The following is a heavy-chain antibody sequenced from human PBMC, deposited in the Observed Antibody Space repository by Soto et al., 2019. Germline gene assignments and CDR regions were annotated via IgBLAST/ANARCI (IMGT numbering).Heavy chain of an antibody. J-gene: IGHJ5*02. Sequence: SETLSLTCTVSGGSISSGDYYWSWIRQPPGKGLEWIGYIYYSGSTYYNPSLKSRVTISVDTSKNQFSLKLSSVTAADTAVYYCARDLFAPTGFWSGENWFDPWGQGTLVTVSS. V-gene: IGHV4-30-4*01. CDR1: GGSISSGDYY. CDR2: IYYSGST. CDR3: ARDLFAPTGFWSGENWFDP. D-gene: IGHD3-3*01.